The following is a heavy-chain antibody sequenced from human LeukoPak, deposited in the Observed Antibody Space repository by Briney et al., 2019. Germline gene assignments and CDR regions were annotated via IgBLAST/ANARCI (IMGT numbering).Heavy chain of an antibody. CDR3: ARAIIAVAGTSPAFDI. D-gene: IGHD6-19*01. CDR1: GYTFTSYW. CDR2: IYPGDSDT. J-gene: IGHJ3*02. Sequence: KVSCKASGYTFTSYWIGWVRQMPGKGLEWMGIIYPGDSDTRYSPSFQGQVTISADKSISTAYLQWSSLKASDTAMYYCARAIIAVAGTSPAFDIWGQGTMVTVSS. V-gene: IGHV5-51*01.